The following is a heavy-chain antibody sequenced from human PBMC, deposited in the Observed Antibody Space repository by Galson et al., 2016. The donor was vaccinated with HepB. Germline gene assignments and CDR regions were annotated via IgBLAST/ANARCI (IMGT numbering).Heavy chain of an antibody. J-gene: IGHJ5*02. CDR1: NDSVGSGGYS. D-gene: IGHD3-10*01. CDR2: VYIIGSP. CDR3: ARALAYYGSGKDHDAGWIDT. V-gene: IGHV4-30-2*01. Sequence: TLSLTCDVSNDSVGSGGYSWSWIRQPLGKGLEWICYVYIIGSPSYNPSLKSRVTMSADRSKNLFSLDLSSVTAADTAVYDCARALAYYGSGKDHDAGWIDTWGQGILVTVSS.